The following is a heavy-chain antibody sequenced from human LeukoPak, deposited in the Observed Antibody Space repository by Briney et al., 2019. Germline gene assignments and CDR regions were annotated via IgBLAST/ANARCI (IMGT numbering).Heavy chain of an antibody. CDR1: GLTFSSYS. J-gene: IGHJ4*02. CDR3: ARDEYSGSYCFDY. D-gene: IGHD1-26*01. Sequence: GGSLRLSCAASGLTFSSYSMNWVRQAPGKGLEWVSSISSSSSYIYYADSVKGRFTISRDNAKNSLYLQMNSLRAEDTAVYYCARDEYSGSYCFDYWGQGTLVTVSS. CDR2: ISSSSSYI. V-gene: IGHV3-21*01.